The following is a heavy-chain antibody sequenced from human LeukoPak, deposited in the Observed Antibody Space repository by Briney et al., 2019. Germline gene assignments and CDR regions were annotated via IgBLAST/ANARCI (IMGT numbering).Heavy chain of an antibody. CDR1: GFTFSSYG. D-gene: IGHD3-22*01. CDR3: AKGAHYYDSSGLDAFDI. V-gene: IGHV3-23*01. J-gene: IGHJ3*02. CDR2: ISGSGGST. Sequence: PGGSLRLSCAASGFTFSSYGMHWVRQAPGKGLEWVSAISGSGGSTYYADSVKGRFTISRDNSKNTLYLQMNSLRAEDTAVYYCAKGAHYYDSSGLDAFDIWGQGTMVTVSS.